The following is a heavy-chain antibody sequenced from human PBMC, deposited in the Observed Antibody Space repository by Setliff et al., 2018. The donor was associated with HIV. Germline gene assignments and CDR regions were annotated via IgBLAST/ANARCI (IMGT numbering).Heavy chain of an antibody. V-gene: IGHV4-39*07. D-gene: IGHD2-15*01. J-gene: IGHJ5*02. CDR1: GGSISSGDYY. CDR2: INHSGST. CDR3: ATSSVYCSGGSCYSNWFDP. Sequence: SETLSLTCTVSGGSISSGDYYWSWIRQPPGKGLEWIGEINHSGSTNYNPSLKSRVTISVDTSKNQFSLKLSSVTAADTAVYYCATSSVYCSGGSCYSNWFDPWGQGTLVTVSS.